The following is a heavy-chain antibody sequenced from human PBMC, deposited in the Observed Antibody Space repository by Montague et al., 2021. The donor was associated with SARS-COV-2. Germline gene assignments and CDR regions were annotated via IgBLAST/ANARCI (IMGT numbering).Heavy chain of an antibody. CDR3: ARGSWHIVVVTAIRDGYYGMDV. J-gene: IGHJ6*02. CDR2: INHSGST. Sequence: SETLSLTCAVYGGSLSGNYWSWIRQPPGKGLEWIGEINHSGSTNXNPSLKSRVAISVDTSKNQFSLKLSSVTAADTAVYYCARGSWHIVVVTAIRDGYYGMDVWGQGTTVTVSS. CDR1: GGSLSGNY. V-gene: IGHV4-34*01. D-gene: IGHD2-21*02.